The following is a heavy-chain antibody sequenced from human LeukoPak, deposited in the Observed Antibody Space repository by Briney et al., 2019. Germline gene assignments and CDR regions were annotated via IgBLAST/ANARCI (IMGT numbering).Heavy chain of an antibody. V-gene: IGHV1-8*01. CDR2: RNPNSGNT. D-gene: IGHD1-26*01. Sequence: GASVKVSCKASGYTFTSYDINWVRQATGQGLEWMGWRNPNSGNTGYAQKFQGRVTMTRNTSISTAYMELSSLRSEDTAVYYCARWGSVIVGAPDAFDIWGQGTMVTVSS. CDR3: ARWGSVIVGAPDAFDI. CDR1: GYTFTSYD. J-gene: IGHJ3*02.